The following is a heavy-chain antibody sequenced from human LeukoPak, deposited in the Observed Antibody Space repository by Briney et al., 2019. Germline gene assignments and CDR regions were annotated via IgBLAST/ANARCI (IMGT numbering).Heavy chain of an antibody. J-gene: IGHJ4*02. Sequence: PGGSLRLSCAASGFTFSNYWMYWVRQAPGKGLVWVARIKSDGSIIRHADSVRGRFTVSRDNTKNTLYLQMNSVTAEDTALYYCARGIAAESSVAIGQWGQGTQVTLSS. CDR1: GFTFSNYW. V-gene: IGHV3-74*01. D-gene: IGHD6-13*01. CDR3: ARGIAAESSVAIGQ. CDR2: IKSDGSII.